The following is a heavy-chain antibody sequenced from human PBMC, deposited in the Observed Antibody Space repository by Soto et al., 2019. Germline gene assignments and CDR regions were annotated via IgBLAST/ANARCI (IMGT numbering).Heavy chain of an antibody. CDR3: ARDLGYCTNGVCYHFDY. D-gene: IGHD2-8*01. CDR1: GFTFSSYG. J-gene: IGHJ4*02. Sequence: GGSLRLSCAAFGFTFSSYGMHWVRQAPGKGLEWVAVIWYDGSNKYYADSVKGRFTISRDNSKNTLYLQMNSLRAEDTAVYYCARDLGYCTNGVCYHFDYWGQGTLVTVSS. CDR2: IWYDGSNK. V-gene: IGHV3-33*01.